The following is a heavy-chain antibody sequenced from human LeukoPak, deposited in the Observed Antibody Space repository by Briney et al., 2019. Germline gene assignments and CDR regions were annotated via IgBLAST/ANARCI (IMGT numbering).Heavy chain of an antibody. J-gene: IGHJ4*02. Sequence: GGSLRLSCSASGFTFSNYAMHWVRQAPGKGLEFVSSISGNGGTKYYADSVKGRFTISRDNSKNTQYLQMSSLRAEDTAVYYCARRGPVGGGWGFDYWGQGTLVTVSS. CDR2: ISGNGGTK. CDR1: GFTFSNYA. V-gene: IGHV3-64D*09. CDR3: ARRGPVGGGWGFDY. D-gene: IGHD6-19*01.